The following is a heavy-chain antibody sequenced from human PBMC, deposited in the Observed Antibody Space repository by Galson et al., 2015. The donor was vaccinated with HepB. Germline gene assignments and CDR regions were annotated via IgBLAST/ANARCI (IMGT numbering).Heavy chain of an antibody. CDR3: DRSENQFSLNLSSVTAADTAVYYCARGLLRFFEGAPEYYFDY. CDR1: GFSLSTRGVG. D-gene: IGHD3-3*01. CDR2: IYWDDDS. Sequence: PALVKPTQTLTLTCSVSGFSLSTRGVGVGWIRQPPGKPLEWLALIYWDDDSRYSPSLKNRLTITKDTSRNQVVLTMTNPSLKSRVTISVDRSENQFSLNLSSVTAADTAVYYCARGLLRFFEGAPEYYFDYWGQGILVTVSS. J-gene: IGHJ4*02. V-gene: IGHV2-5*02.